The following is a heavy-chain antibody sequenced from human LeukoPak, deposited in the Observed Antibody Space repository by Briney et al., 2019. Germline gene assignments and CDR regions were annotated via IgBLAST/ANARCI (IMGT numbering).Heavy chain of an antibody. CDR2: ISSIGSTI. CDR1: GFTFSTYT. CDR3: AREEQWLAKFDS. Sequence: GGSLRLSCAASGFTFSTYTMNWVRQAPGKGLEWVSSISSIGSTIYYADSVKGRFTISRDNAKNSLYLQLNSLRAEDTAVYYCAREEQWLAKFDSWGQGTLVTVSS. J-gene: IGHJ4*02. V-gene: IGHV3-48*04. D-gene: IGHD6-19*01.